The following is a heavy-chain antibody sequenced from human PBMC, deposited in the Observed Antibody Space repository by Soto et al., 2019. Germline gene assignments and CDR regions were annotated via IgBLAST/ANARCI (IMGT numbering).Heavy chain of an antibody. V-gene: IGHV4-34*01. CDR2: INHSGST. CDR3: AEANVEMATIAYY. D-gene: IGHD5-12*01. J-gene: IGHJ4*02. CDR1: GGSFSGYY. Sequence: SEILSLTCAVYGGSFSGYYWSWIRQPPGKGLEWIGEINHSGSTNYNPSLKSRVTISVDTSKNQFSLKLSSVTAADTAVYYCAEANVEMATIAYYWGQGTLVTVSS.